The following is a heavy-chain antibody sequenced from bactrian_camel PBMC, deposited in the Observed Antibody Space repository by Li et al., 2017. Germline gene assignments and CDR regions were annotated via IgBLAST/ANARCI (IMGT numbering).Heavy chain of an antibody. D-gene: IGHD2*01. Sequence: VQLVESGGGSVQTGGSLRPSCATSGFTFSLYSMAWFRQAPGNEREGVARLFSGRSGRYYADSVKGRFTISRDGGKNTLYLDMTSLKPEDSARYYCAAYLSASCDWSPSHYTYWGQGTQVTVS. V-gene: IGHV3S31*01. CDR3: AAYLSASCDWSPSHYTY. J-gene: IGHJ4*01. CDR2: LFSGRSGR. CDR1: GFTFSLYS.